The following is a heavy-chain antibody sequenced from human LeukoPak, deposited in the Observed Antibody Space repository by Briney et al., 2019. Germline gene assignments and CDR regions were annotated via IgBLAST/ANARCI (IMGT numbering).Heavy chain of an antibody. CDR2: IYYSGST. CDR1: GGSISSSSYY. Sequence: PSETLSLTRTVSGGSISSSSYYWGWIRQPPGKGLEWIGSIYYSGSTYYNPSLKSRVTISVDTSKNQFSLKLSSVTAADTAVYYCARRGPYYYGSGSPFDYWGQGTLVTVSS. D-gene: IGHD3-10*01. V-gene: IGHV4-39*01. J-gene: IGHJ4*02. CDR3: ARRGPYYYGSGSPFDY.